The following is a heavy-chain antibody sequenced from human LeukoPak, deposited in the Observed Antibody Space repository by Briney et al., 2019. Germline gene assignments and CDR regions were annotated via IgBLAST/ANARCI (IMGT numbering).Heavy chain of an antibody. D-gene: IGHD3-22*01. Sequence: SVKVSCKASGGTFISYAISWVRQAPGQGLEWMGRIIPILGIANYAQKFQGRVTITADKSTSTAYMELSSLRSEDTAVYYCARAVDSSGYYADYWGQGTLVTVSS. V-gene: IGHV1-69*04. J-gene: IGHJ4*02. CDR3: ARAVDSSGYYADY. CDR1: GGTFISYA. CDR2: IIPILGIA.